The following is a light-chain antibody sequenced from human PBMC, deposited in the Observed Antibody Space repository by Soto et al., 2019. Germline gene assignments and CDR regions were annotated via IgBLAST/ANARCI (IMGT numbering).Light chain of an antibody. J-gene: IGLJ2*01. CDR1: SGHSSYV. Sequence: QLVLTQSPSASASLGASVKLTCTLSSGHSSYVIAWHQQQPEKGPRYLMKFNSDGSHSKGDGIPDRFSGSSSGAERYLTISSLQSEDEADYYCQTWDTGLVFGGGTKLTVL. CDR2: FNSDGSH. V-gene: IGLV4-69*01. CDR3: QTWDTGLV.